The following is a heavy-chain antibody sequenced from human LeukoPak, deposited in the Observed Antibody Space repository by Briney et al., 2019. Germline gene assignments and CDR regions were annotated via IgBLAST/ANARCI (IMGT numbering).Heavy chain of an antibody. J-gene: IGHJ3*02. CDR3: ATSMAQDVDAFHI. CDR2: INSDGINT. V-gene: IGHV3-74*01. Sequence: GGSLRLSCAASGFTFSNYWMHWVRQAPGKGLVWVSRINSDGINTSYADSVKGRFTISRDNAKNTLNLQMNSLRAEDTAAYYCATSMAQDVDAFHIWGQGTMVTVSS. D-gene: IGHD2-8*01. CDR1: GFTFSNYW.